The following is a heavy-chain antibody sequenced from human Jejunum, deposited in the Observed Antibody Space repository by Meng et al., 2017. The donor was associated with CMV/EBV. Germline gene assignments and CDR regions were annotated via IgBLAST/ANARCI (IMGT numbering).Heavy chain of an antibody. CDR1: CFIFSSGV. V-gene: IGHV3-23*01. D-gene: IGHD6-19*01. J-gene: IGHJ4*02. CDR2: LTGGGSAT. Sequence: CAASCFIFSSGVMSWVRQAPGKGLQWVSTLTGGGSATYYADSVKGRFTISRDHSKNTLFLEMTSLRAEDTAVYYCAIRINSAWYLFDYWGQGTLVTVSS. CDR3: AIRINSAWYLFDY.